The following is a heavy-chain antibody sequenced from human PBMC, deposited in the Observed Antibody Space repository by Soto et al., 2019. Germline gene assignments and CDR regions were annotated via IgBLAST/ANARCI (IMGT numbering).Heavy chain of an antibody. D-gene: IGHD4-17*01. Sequence: EVQLVESGGGLVQPGGSLKLSCAVSGFTFSGSAMHWVRQASGKGLEWVGRIRSKSNSYATAYAASVKGRFTISRDDSKNKAYLQMNSLKTEETAVYYCTRGYGDYVRDYWGQGTLVTVSS. CDR2: IRSKSNSYAT. J-gene: IGHJ4*02. CDR1: GFTFSGSA. V-gene: IGHV3-73*01. CDR3: TRGYGDYVRDY.